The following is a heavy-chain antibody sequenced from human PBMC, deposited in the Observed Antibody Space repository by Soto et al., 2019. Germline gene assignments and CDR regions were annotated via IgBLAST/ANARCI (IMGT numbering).Heavy chain of an antibody. CDR3: AEDGIRDVHSVLAFLVNRSPDL. V-gene: IGHV4-59*08. D-gene: IGHD3-3*02. Sequence: GKGLEWIGYIDYSGSNNYNPSLKSRVTISVDTSKNQFSLKLSSVTAADTAFFFQAEDGIRDVHSVLAFLVNRSPDL. CDR2: IDYSGSN. J-gene: IGHJ2*01.